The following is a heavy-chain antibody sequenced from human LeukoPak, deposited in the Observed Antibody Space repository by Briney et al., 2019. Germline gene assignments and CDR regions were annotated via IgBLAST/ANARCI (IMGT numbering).Heavy chain of an antibody. V-gene: IGHV5-51*01. CDR3: ARHGLGSSWFGFDY. D-gene: IGHD6-13*01. CDR1: GYSFTNYW. J-gene: IGHJ4*02. Sequence: GESLKISCKGSGYSFTNYWIGSVRQMPGKGLEWMGIIHPGDSDPRYSPSFQGQVTISADKSISTAYLQWSSLKASDSAMYYCARHGLGSSWFGFDYWGQGTLVTVSS. CDR2: IHPGDSDP.